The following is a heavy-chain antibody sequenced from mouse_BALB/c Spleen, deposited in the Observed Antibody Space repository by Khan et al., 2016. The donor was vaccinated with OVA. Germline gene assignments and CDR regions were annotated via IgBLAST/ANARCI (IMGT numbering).Heavy chain of an antibody. CDR3: TRQRGYYGSNPYFDY. J-gene: IGHJ2*01. Sequence: EVELVESGGGLVRPGGSLKLSCAASGFSFSSYSMSWVRQTPEKRLEWVATISSGGSSTYYPDSVKGRFTISRDNAKNTLYLQMSSLKSEDTAMYYCTRQRGYYGSNPYFDYWGQGTTLTVSS. D-gene: IGHD1-1*01. CDR2: ISSGGSST. CDR1: GFSFSSYS. V-gene: IGHV5-6-4*01.